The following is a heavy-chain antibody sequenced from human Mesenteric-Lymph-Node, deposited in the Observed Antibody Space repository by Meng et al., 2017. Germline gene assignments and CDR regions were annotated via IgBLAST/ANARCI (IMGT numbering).Heavy chain of an antibody. Sequence: GGSLRLSCAASGFTFSTYTMNWVRQAPGKGLEWVSSISLSSDYIYYADSLKGRFTISRDNARNSLYLQMNSLRAEDTAVYYCARGPKSEPSYYYDSSGYYRNPFDYWGQGTLVTVSS. CDR1: GFTFSTYT. J-gene: IGHJ4*02. V-gene: IGHV3-21*01. CDR2: ISLSSDYI. D-gene: IGHD3-22*01. CDR3: ARGPKSEPSYYYDSSGYYRNPFDY.